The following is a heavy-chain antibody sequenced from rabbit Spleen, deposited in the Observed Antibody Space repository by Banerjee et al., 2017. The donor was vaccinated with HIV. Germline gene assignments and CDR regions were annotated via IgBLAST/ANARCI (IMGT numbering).Heavy chain of an antibody. V-gene: IGHV1S7*01. CDR3: ARSGYVGWGGDGDLTGNKL. D-gene: IGHD4-1*01. CDR2: IYPITETT. J-gene: IGHJ3*01. CDR1: GFTISGYW. Sequence: LEESGGRLVQRGGSLTLSCKAFGFTISGYWLNWVRQAPGKGLEWIGIIYPITETTYYANWVNGRFTISSDNAQNTVDLQIDSLTAADTATYFCARSGYVGWGGDGDLTGNKLWGQGTLVTVS.